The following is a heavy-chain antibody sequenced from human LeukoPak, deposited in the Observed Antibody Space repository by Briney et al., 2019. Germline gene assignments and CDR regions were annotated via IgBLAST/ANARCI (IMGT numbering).Heavy chain of an antibody. V-gene: IGHV3-7*01. D-gene: IGHD6-19*01. CDR3: ARDRAVAGTENDY. J-gene: IGHJ4*02. Sequence: GGSLRLSCAASGFTFSRYWMSWVRQASGKGLEWVANIKQDGSEKHYVDSVKGRFTISRDNAKNSLYLQMNSLRAEDTAVYYCARDRAVAGTENDYWGQGTLVTVSS. CDR1: GFTFSRYW. CDR2: IKQDGSEK.